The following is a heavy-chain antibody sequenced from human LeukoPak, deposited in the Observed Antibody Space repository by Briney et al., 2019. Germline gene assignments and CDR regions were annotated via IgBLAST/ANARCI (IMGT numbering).Heavy chain of an antibody. CDR1: GGSISSYY. J-gene: IGHJ4*02. D-gene: IGHD6-13*01. Sequence: SETLSLTCTVSGGSISSYYWSWIRQPPGKGLEWIGYIYYSGSTNYNPSLKSRVTISVDTSKNQFSLKLSSVTAADTAVYYCARERKAAAGPFDYWGQGTLVTVSS. CDR2: IYYSGST. V-gene: IGHV4-59*12. CDR3: ARERKAAAGPFDY.